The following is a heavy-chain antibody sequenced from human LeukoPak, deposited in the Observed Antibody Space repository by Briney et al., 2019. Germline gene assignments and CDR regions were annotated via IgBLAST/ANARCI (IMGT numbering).Heavy chain of an antibody. CDR3: ARAGYYYDSSGYYSFDY. J-gene: IGHJ4*02. CDR2: IYYSGST. CDR1: GGSISSYY. Sequence: SETLSLTCTVSGGSISSYYWSWIRQPPGKGLEWIGNIYYSGSTNYNPSLKSRVTISVDTSKNQFSLKLSSVTAADTAVYYCARAGYYYDSSGYYSFDYWGQGTLVTVSS. D-gene: IGHD3-22*01. V-gene: IGHV4-59*01.